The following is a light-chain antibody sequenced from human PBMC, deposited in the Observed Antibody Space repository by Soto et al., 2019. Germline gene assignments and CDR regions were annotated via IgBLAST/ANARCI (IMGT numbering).Light chain of an antibody. V-gene: IGKV1-8*01. CDR3: LQDYNYPWT. CDR1: QGISSY. Sequence: AIRMTQSPSSLSASTGDRVTITCRASQGISSYLAWYQQKPGKAPKLLIYAASSLRSGVPSRFSGSGSGTDFTLTISSLQPEDFATYYCLQDYNYPWTFGQGTKVDIK. CDR2: AAS. J-gene: IGKJ1*01.